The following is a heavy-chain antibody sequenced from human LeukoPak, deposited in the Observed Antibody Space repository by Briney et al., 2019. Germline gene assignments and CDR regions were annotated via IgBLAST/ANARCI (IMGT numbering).Heavy chain of an antibody. V-gene: IGHV1-69*04. D-gene: IGHD5-12*01. CDR3: ARSVDIVATGDKCNWFDP. Sequence: ASVKVSCKASGGTFSSYAISWVRQAPGQVLEWMGRIIPILGIANYAQKFQGRVTITADKSTSTAYMELSSLRSEDTAVYYCARSVDIVATGDKCNWFDPWGQGTLVTVSS. CDR2: IIPILGIA. J-gene: IGHJ5*02. CDR1: GGTFSSYA.